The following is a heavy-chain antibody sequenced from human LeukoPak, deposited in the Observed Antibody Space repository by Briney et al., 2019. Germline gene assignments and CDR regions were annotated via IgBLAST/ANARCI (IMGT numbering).Heavy chain of an antibody. CDR1: GGSISSGSYY. J-gene: IGHJ3*02. CDR2: IYTSGST. V-gene: IGHV4-61*02. Sequence: SQTLSLTCTVSGGSISSGSYYWSWIWQPAGKGLEWIGRIYTSGSTNYNPSLKSRVTISVDTSKNQFSLKLSSVTAADTAVYYCARDKKRIAAIAFDIWGQGTMVTVSS. CDR3: ARDKKRIAAIAFDI. D-gene: IGHD6-6*01.